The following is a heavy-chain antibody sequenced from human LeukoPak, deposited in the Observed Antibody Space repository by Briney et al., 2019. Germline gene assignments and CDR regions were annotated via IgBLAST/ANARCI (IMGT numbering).Heavy chain of an antibody. CDR2: INHSGST. V-gene: IGHV4-34*01. Sequence: PSETLSLTCAVYGGSFSGYYWSWIRQPPGKGLEWIGEINHSGSTNYNPSLKSRVTISVDTSKNQFSLKLSSVTAADTAVYYCARVGHDIPRYCSSTSCPEDWFDPWGQGTLVTVSS. J-gene: IGHJ5*02. CDR1: GGSFSGYY. CDR3: ARVGHDIPRYCSSTSCPEDWFDP. D-gene: IGHD2-2*01.